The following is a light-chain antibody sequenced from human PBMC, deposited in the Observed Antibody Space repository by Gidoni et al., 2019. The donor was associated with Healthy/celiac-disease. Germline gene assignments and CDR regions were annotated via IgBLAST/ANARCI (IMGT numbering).Light chain of an antibody. Sequence: IVMSQSPLSLPVTPGEPASISCRSSQSLLHSNGYNYLDWYLQKPGQSPQLLIYLGSNRASGVPDRYIGSGSGTDFTLKISRVEAEDVGVYYCMQALQTPRTFGPGTKVDIK. J-gene: IGKJ3*01. CDR1: QSLLHSNGYNY. V-gene: IGKV2-28*01. CDR2: LGS. CDR3: MQALQTPRT.